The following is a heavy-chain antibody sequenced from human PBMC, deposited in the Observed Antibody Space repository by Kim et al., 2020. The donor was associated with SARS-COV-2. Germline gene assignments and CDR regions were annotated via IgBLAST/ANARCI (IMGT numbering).Heavy chain of an antibody. D-gene: IGHD4-4*01. CDR1: EFTFTKYW. V-gene: IGHV3-7*01. CDR2: IKEDGSEK. J-gene: IGHJ4*02. CDR3: GRDYSD. Sequence: GGSLRLSCAASEFTFTKYWMSWVRQAPQKGLEWVANIKEDGSEKYYVDSVKGRFTISRDNAKTSLYLQMNSLRVEDTAIYFCGRDYSDWGQGTLVTVSS.